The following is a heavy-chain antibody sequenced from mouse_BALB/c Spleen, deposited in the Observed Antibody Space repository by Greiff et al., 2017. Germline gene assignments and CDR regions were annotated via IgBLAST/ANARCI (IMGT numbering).Heavy chain of an antibody. Sequence: VQLKESGGGLVKPGGSLKLSCAASGFTFSSYAMSWVRQTPEKRLEWVASISSGGSTYYPDSVKGRFTISRDNARNILYLQMSSLRSEDTAMYYCARGNYYAMDYWGQGTSVTVSS. V-gene: IGHV5-6-5*01. J-gene: IGHJ4*01. CDR2: ISSGGST. CDR1: GFTFSSYA. CDR3: ARGNYYAMDY.